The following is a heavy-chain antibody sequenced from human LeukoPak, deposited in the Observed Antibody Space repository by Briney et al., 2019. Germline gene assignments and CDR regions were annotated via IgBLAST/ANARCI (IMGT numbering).Heavy chain of an antibody. CDR2: ITPNSGGT. Sequence: ASVKVSCKASGYTFTAYYMHWVRQAPGQGLEWMGWITPNSGGTKYALRFQGRVTMTRDTSISTAYMELSGLRSDDTAVYYCARGFRLSAIEDWFDPWGQGTLVTVSS. CDR1: GYTFTAYY. CDR3: ARGFRLSAIEDWFDP. D-gene: IGHD2-2*02. J-gene: IGHJ5*02. V-gene: IGHV1-2*02.